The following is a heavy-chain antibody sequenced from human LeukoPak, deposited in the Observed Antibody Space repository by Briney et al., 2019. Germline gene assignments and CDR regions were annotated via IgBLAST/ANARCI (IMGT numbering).Heavy chain of an antibody. V-gene: IGHV1-46*01. J-gene: IGHJ4*02. Sequence: GASVKVSCKASGYTFTSYYMHWVRPAPGQGLEWMGIINPSGGSTSYAQKFQGRVTMTRDTSTSTVYMELSSLRSEDTAAYYCARVHQLLLYFDYWGQGTLVTVSS. CDR3: ARVHQLLLYFDY. CDR2: INPSGGST. CDR1: GYTFTSYY. D-gene: IGHD2-2*01.